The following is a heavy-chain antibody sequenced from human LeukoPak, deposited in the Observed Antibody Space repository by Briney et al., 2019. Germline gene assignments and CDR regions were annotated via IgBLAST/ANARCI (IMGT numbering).Heavy chain of an antibody. V-gene: IGHV4-31*03. CDR2: IYYSGST. D-gene: IGHD1-14*01. Sequence: SETLSLTCTVSGGSISSGGYYWSWIRQHPGKGLEWIGYIYYSGSTYYNPSLKSRVTISVDKSKNQFSLKLSSVTAADTAVYYCARDTGRGLLTHWGQGTLVTVSS. J-gene: IGHJ4*02. CDR1: GGSISSGGYY. CDR3: ARDTGRGLLTH.